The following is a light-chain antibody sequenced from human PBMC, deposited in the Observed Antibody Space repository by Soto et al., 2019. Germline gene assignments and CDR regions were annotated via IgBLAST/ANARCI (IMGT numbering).Light chain of an antibody. CDR2: KVF. V-gene: IGLV2-14*01. Sequence: QSVLTQPASVSGSPGQSITIPCTGTNSDVGGYNYVSWYQHHPGKAPKLMIYKVFNRPSGVSSRFSGSKSGSTASLTISGLQAEDEADYYCSSYTTTNTLYVFGTGTKLTVL. CDR3: SSYTTTNTLYV. CDR1: NSDVGGYNY. J-gene: IGLJ1*01.